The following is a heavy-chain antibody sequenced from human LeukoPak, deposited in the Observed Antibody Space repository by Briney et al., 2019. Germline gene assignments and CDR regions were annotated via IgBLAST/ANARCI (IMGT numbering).Heavy chain of an antibody. D-gene: IGHD3-10*01. Sequence: GGSLRLSCAAFGFTFSDYYMSWIRQAPGKGLEWVSYISSSGSTIYYADSVKGRFTISRDNAKNSLYLQMNSLRAEDTAVYYCASGPMVRGPRVDAFDIWGQGTMVTVSS. CDR2: ISSSGSTI. J-gene: IGHJ3*02. CDR3: ASGPMVRGPRVDAFDI. CDR1: GFTFSDYY. V-gene: IGHV3-11*01.